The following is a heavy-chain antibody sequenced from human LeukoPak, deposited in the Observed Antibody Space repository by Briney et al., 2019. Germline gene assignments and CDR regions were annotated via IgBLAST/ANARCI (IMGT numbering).Heavy chain of an antibody. CDR3: ARDSRMNYYAS. CDR1: GYTFTSYY. D-gene: IGHD3-3*01. J-gene: IGHJ5*02. Sequence: ASVKVSCKASGYTFTSYYMHWVRQAPGQGLEWMGIINPSGGSTSYAQKFQGRVTMTRDTSTSTVYMELSSLRAEDTAMCYCARDSRMNYYASWGRGTLVTVSS. V-gene: IGHV1-46*01. CDR2: INPSGGST.